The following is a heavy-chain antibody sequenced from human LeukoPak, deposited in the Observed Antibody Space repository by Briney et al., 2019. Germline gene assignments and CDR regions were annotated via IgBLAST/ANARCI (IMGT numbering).Heavy chain of an antibody. CDR2: IYTSGST. CDR3: ARDSPNPSGSYLMDY. CDR1: GGSISSYY. Sequence: SETLSLTCTVSGGSISSYYWSWIRQPAGKGLEWIGRIYTSGSTNYNPSLKSRVTMSVDTSKNQFSLKLSSVTAADTAVYYRARDSPNPSGSYLMDYWGQGTLVTVSS. D-gene: IGHD1-26*01. J-gene: IGHJ4*02. V-gene: IGHV4-4*07.